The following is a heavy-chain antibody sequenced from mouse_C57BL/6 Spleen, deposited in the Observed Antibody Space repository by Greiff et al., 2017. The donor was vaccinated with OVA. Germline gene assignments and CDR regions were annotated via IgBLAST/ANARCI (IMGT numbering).Heavy chain of an antibody. V-gene: IGHV1-69*01. CDR1: GYTFTSYW. J-gene: IGHJ2*01. D-gene: IGHD2-14*01. CDR2: IDPSDSYT. CDR3: ARWGYRYFDY. Sequence: QVQLLQSGAELVMPGASVKLSCTASGYTFTSYWMHWVKQTPGQGLEWIGYIDPSDSYTNYNPKFKGKFTLTVDKTSSTAYMQLSSLTSEDSAVYYCARWGYRYFDYWGKGTTLTVSS.